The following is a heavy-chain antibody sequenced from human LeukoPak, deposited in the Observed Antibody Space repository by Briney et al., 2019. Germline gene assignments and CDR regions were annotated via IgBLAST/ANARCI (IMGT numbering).Heavy chain of an antibody. V-gene: IGHV4-61*02. CDR3: ARVITIFGIHYYYYMDV. D-gene: IGHD3-3*01. CDR1: GGSVSSGSYY. J-gene: IGHJ6*03. Sequence: SETLSVTCTVSGGSVSSGSYYWSWIRQPAGKGLEWIGRIYASGSTDYNPSLKSRVTISVDTSKNQFSLKLTPVTAADTAVYYCARVITIFGIHYYYYMDVWGKGTTVTVSS. CDR2: IYASGST.